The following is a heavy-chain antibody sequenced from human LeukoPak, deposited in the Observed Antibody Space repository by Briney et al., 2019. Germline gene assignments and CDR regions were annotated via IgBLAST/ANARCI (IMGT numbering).Heavy chain of an antibody. CDR3: ARKAGYYYGSGDY. J-gene: IGHJ4*02. CDR2: IGGSGGSS. D-gene: IGHD3-10*01. Sequence: GGSLRLSCVGSGYTFSDFEMNWVRQAPGKGLEWVSAIGGSGGSSYYADSVKGRVTISRDNSKNTLYLQMNSLRAEDTAVYYCARKAGYYYGSGDYWGQGTLATVSS. V-gene: IGHV3-23*01. CDR1: GYTFSDFE.